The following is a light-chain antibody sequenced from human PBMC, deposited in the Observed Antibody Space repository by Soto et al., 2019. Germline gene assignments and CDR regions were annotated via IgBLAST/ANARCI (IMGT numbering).Light chain of an antibody. CDR3: QQYNRYST. CDR2: DAS. Sequence: DIQMTQSPSTLSASVGERVTITCRASQSISSWLAWYQQKPGKAPKLLIYDASSLESGVPSRFSGSGSGTEFTLTISSLQPDDFATYYCQQYNRYSTFGQGTKVEIK. V-gene: IGKV1-5*01. J-gene: IGKJ1*01. CDR1: QSISSW.